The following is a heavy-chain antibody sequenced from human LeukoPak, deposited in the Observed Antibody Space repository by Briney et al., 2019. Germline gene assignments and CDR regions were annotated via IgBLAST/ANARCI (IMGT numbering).Heavy chain of an antibody. CDR1: GYTLTELS. CDR2: FDPEDGET. Sequence: ASVKVSCKVSGYTLTELSMHWVRQAPGKGLEWMGGFDPEDGETIYAQKFQGRVTMTEDTSTDTAYLELSSLRSEDTAVYYCATRAFLEWLSGELEFDYWGQGTLVTVSS. J-gene: IGHJ4*02. V-gene: IGHV1-24*01. D-gene: IGHD3-3*02. CDR3: ATRAFLEWLSGELEFDY.